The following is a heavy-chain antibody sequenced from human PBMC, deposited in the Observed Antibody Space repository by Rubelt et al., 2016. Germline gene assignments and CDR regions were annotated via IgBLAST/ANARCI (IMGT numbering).Heavy chain of an antibody. D-gene: IGHD1-14*01. V-gene: IGHV3-74*01. Sequence: EVQLVESGGGIVQPGGSLRLSCAASGFTFRSDWMHWVRQAPGKGLVWVSRINSDGSTTSYADSVKGRLTTSRDNAKNTLYLQMNSLRAEDTAVYYCGREYRYSMDVWGQGTTVTVSS. CDR3: GREYRYSMDV. J-gene: IGHJ6*02. CDR2: INSDGSTT. CDR1: GFTFRSDW.